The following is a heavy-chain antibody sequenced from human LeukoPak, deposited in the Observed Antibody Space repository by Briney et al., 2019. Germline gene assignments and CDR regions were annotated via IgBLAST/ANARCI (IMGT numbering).Heavy chain of an antibody. V-gene: IGHV5-51*01. Sequence: GESLKISCKGSGYRFTSYWIGWVRQMPGKGLEWMGIIYPGDSGTRYSPSFQGQVTISAVKSISTAYLQWSSLKASDTAIYYCARQGSSLVPPDYWGQGTLVTVSS. CDR3: ARQGSSLVPPDY. J-gene: IGHJ4*02. D-gene: IGHD6-13*01. CDR1: GYRFTSYW. CDR2: IYPGDSGT.